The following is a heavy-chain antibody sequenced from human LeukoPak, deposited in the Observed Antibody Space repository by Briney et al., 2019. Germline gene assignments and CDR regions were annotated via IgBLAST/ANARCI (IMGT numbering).Heavy chain of an antibody. CDR2: ISAYNGNT. D-gene: IGHD6-13*01. Sequence: ASVKVSCKASGYTFTNYGISWVRQAPGQGLEWMGWISAYNGNTNYAQKLQGRVTMTTDTSTSTAYMEVRSLRSDDTAVYYCARVTIPAAGHAFDIWGQGTMVTVSS. J-gene: IGHJ3*02. CDR1: GYTFTNYG. V-gene: IGHV1-18*01. CDR3: ARVTIPAAGHAFDI.